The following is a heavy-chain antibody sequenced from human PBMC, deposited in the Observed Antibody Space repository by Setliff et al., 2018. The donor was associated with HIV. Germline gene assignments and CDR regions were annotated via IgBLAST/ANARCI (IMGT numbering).Heavy chain of an antibody. V-gene: IGHV4-59*01. J-gene: IGHJ3*02. D-gene: IGHD6-6*01. CDR2: IYTTGST. CDR1: GGSFSDYF. CDR3: ARVPPEYSSSSQAFDI. Sequence: PSETLSLTCTVSGGSFSDYFWTWIRQPPGKGLEWIGYIYTTGSTNYNPSLTSRVTISVDTSKNKFSLKMRSVTAADTAVYYCARVPPEYSSSSQAFDIWGQGTKVTVSS.